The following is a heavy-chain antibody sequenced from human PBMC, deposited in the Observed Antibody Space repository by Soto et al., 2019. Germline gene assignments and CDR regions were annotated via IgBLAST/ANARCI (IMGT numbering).Heavy chain of an antibody. Sequence: PGGSLRLSCAASGFTFSDYYMSWIRQAPGKGLEWVSYISSSSSYANYADSVKGRFTISRDNAKKTLYLQMNNLRAEDTAVYYCARLNDYVGPGIRFDPWGQGTLVTVSS. CDR1: GFTFSDYY. J-gene: IGHJ5*02. CDR3: ARLNDYVGPGIRFDP. D-gene: IGHD3-16*01. V-gene: IGHV3-11*06. CDR2: ISSSSSYA.